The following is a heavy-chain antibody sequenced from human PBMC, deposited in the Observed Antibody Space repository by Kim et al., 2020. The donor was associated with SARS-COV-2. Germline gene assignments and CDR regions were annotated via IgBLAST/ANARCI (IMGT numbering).Heavy chain of an antibody. CDR1: GFTFSSYA. Sequence: GGSLRLSCAASGFTFSSYAMSWVRQAPGKGLEWVSAISGSGGSTYYADSVKGRFTISRDNSKNTLYLQMNSLRAEDTAVYYCAKDGRGRAGTPPPPHDYWGQGTLVTVSS. CDR3: AKDGRGRAGTPPPPHDY. J-gene: IGHJ4*02. D-gene: IGHD6-19*01. CDR2: ISGSGGST. V-gene: IGHV3-23*01.